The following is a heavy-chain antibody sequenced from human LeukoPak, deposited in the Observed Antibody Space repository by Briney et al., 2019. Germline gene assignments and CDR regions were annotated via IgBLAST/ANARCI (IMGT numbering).Heavy chain of an antibody. Sequence: GGSLRLSCAASGFTFDDYAMHWVRQAPGKGLEWVSGISWNSGSIGYADSVKGRFTISRDNAKNSLYLQMNSLRAEDTALYYCAKASGVTYYYYGMDVWGQGTTVTVSS. CDR2: ISWNSGSI. V-gene: IGHV3-9*01. J-gene: IGHJ6*02. CDR3: AKASGVTYYYYGMDV. CDR1: GFTFDDYA. D-gene: IGHD2-21*02.